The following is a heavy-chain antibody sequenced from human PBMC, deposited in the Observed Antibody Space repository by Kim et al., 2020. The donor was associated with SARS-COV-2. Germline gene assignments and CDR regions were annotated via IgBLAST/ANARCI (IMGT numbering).Heavy chain of an antibody. Sequence: GGSLRLSCAASGFTFSSYALSWVRRAPGKGLEWVSAISDSGGSTDYADSVKGRFTISRDNSKNTLYLQMNSLRAEDTAVYYCAKKLVCFGGLFGGMDVWGQGTTVTVSS. D-gene: IGHD3-10*01. J-gene: IGHJ6*02. CDR1: GFTFSSYA. CDR2: ISDSGGST. V-gene: IGHV3-23*01. CDR3: AKKLVCFGGLFGGMDV.